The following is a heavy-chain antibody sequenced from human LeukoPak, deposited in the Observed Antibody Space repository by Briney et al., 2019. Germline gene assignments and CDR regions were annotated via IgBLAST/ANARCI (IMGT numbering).Heavy chain of an antibody. D-gene: IGHD6-13*01. CDR3: ARALSSSWYVVEWFDP. CDR2: IKQDGSEK. CDR1: GFTFSSYW. Sequence: GGSLRLSCAASGFTFSSYWMSWVRQAPGKGLEWVANIKQDGSEKYYVDSVKGRFTISRDNAKNSLYLQMNSLRAEDTAVYYCARALSSSWYVVEWFDPWGRGTLVTVSS. J-gene: IGHJ5*02. V-gene: IGHV3-7*04.